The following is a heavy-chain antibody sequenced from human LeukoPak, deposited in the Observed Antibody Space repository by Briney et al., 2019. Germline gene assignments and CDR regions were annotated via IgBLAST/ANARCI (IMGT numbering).Heavy chain of an antibody. Sequence: PGGSLRLSCAASGFTFSSYAMHWVRQAPGKGLEWVAVISYDGSNKYYADSVKGRFTISRDNSKNTLYLQMNSLRAEDTAVYYCARDSPNIVVVSAALHFDYWGQGTLVTVSS. CDR2: ISYDGSNK. CDR1: GFTFSSYA. CDR3: ARDSPNIVVVSAALHFDY. V-gene: IGHV3-30-3*01. D-gene: IGHD2-2*01. J-gene: IGHJ4*02.